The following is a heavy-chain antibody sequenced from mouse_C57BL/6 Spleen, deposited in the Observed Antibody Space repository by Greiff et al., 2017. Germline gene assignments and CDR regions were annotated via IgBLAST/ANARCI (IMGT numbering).Heavy chain of an antibody. J-gene: IGHJ4*01. Sequence: EVQLQESGPELVKPGDSVKISCKASGYSFTGYFMNWVMQSHGKSLEWIGRINPYNGDTFYNPKFKGKATMTVDKSSSTAHMELRSLTSEDSAVYYCARNYDYDEEAMDYWGQGTSVTVSS. D-gene: IGHD2-4*01. V-gene: IGHV1-20*01. CDR3: ARNYDYDEEAMDY. CDR1: GYSFTGYF. CDR2: INPYNGDT.